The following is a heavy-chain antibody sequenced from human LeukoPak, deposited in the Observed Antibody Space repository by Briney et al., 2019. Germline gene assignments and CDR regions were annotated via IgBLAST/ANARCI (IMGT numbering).Heavy chain of an antibody. V-gene: IGHV3-23*01. Sequence: GGSLRLSCAASGFIFSKYAMSWVRQTPGKGLEWVSTVSGSGSGTFSADSVKGRFTVSRDNFKNTLYLQMHSLRAEDTAVYYCAKQITTSSAFDIWGQGTKVSVSS. CDR3: AKQITTSSAFDI. J-gene: IGHJ3*02. D-gene: IGHD2/OR15-2a*01. CDR2: VSGSGSGT. CDR1: GFIFSKYA.